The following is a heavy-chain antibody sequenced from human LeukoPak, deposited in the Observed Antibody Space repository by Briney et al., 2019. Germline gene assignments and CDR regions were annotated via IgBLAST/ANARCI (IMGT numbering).Heavy chain of an antibody. CDR1: GFTFSNYW. J-gene: IGHJ6*02. D-gene: IGHD3-16*01. CDR2: IKQDGGER. Sequence: GGSLRLSCAASGFTFSNYWMNWVRQVPGKGLEWVATIKQDGGERYYVDSVEGRFTISRDNGKTSVYLQMNSLRADDTAVYYCARSRAAVVMGELIPSFYYGMDVWGQGATVTVSS. V-gene: IGHV3-7*03. CDR3: ARSRAAVVMGELIPSFYYGMDV.